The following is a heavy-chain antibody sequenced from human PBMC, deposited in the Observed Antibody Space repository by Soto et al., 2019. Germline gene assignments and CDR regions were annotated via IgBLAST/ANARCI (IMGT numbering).Heavy chain of an antibody. CDR1: GFTFSSYA. CDR3: AKDVRLYCSGSSCYSFDY. J-gene: IGHJ4*02. CDR2: ISGSGDLT. Sequence: PGGSLRLSCAASGFTFSSYAMSWVRQAPGKGLGWVSVISGSGDLTYYADYVKGRFTISRDNSKNTLYLQMNSLRAEDTAVYYCAKDVRLYCSGSSCYSFDYWGQGTLVTVSS. V-gene: IGHV3-23*01. D-gene: IGHD2-15*01.